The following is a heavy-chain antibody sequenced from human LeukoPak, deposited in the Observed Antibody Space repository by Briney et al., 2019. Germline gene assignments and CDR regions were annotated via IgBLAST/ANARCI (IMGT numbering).Heavy chain of an antibody. D-gene: IGHD2-2*01. CDR3: ARDYCRTTSCLES. J-gene: IGHJ4*02. Sequence: GGSLRLSCAASGCTFNSYGMFWVRQAPGKGLEWVAFIWPDGSNKLYGDSVKGRFTISRDNSKNTVYLQMNSLRAEDTAVYYCARDYCRTTSCLESWGQGTLVTVSS. V-gene: IGHV3-33*01. CDR1: GCTFNSYG. CDR2: IWPDGSNK.